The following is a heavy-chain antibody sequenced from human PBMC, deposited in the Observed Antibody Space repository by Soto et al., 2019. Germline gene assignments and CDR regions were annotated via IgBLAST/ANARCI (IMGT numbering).Heavy chain of an antibody. CDR1: GFTFSSYG. Sequence: GSLRLSCAASGFTFSSYGMHWVRQAPGKGLEWVAVISYDGSNKYYADSVKGRFTISRDNSKNTLYLQMNSLRAEDTAVYYCAKSVAAGTQGAVTYWGQGTLVTVSS. CDR2: ISYDGSNK. V-gene: IGHV3-30*18. J-gene: IGHJ4*02. CDR3: AKSVAAGTQGAVTY. D-gene: IGHD6-13*01.